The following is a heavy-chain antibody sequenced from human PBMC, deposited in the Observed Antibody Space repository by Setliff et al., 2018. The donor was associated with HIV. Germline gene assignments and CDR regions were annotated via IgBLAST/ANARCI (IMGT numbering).Heavy chain of an antibody. CDR2: IFHTGNT. CDR3: ARDRSHPPYYMDV. V-gene: IGHV4-39*07. J-gene: IGHJ6*03. CDR1: GGSISSFSYY. Sequence: SETLSLTCTVSGGSISSFSYYWGWIRQPPGKGPEWIGSIFHTGNTYYNPSLKSRVTISVDTSKNQFSLKLTSVTAADTAVYYCARDRSHPPYYMDVWGKGTTVTVS.